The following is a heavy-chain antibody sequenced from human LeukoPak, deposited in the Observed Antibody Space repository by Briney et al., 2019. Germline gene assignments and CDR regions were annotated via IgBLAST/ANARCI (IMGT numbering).Heavy chain of an antibody. V-gene: IGHV4-38-2*02. J-gene: IGHJ4*02. CDR1: GYSISSGYY. Sequence: PSETLSLTCTVSGYSISSGYYWGWIRQPPGKGLEWIGSIYHSGSTYYNPSLKSRVTISVDTSKNQFSLKLSSVTAADTAVYYCVRWRWLQFGYFDYWGQGTLVTVSS. D-gene: IGHD5-24*01. CDR3: VRWRWLQFGYFDY. CDR2: IYHSGST.